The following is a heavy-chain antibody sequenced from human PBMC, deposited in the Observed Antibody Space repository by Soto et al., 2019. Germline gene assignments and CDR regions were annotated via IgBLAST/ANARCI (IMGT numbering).Heavy chain of an antibody. CDR1: GDSISSGGYY. Sequence: TLSLTCSVSGDSISSGGYYWSGIRQDPGKDLEWIGYIYKSGATYYKPSLKSRLTISVDTSKNQFSLKLGSVTAADTAVYYCARVDAYYFDQWGQGALVTVSS. CDR3: ARVDAYYFDQ. V-gene: IGHV4-31*03. CDR2: IYKSGAT. J-gene: IGHJ4*02.